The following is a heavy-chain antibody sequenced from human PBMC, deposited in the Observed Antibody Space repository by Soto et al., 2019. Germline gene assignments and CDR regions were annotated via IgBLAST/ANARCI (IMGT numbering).Heavy chain of an antibody. J-gene: IGHJ4*02. D-gene: IGHD2-21*02. CDR1: GGTFSSYA. Sequence: QVQLVQSGAEVKKPGSSVKVSCKASGGTFSSYAISWVRQAPGQGLEWMGGIIPIFGTANYAQKFQGRVTITADESTSTAYLGLSSLRSEDTAVYYWARGGFGVVVTATPFDYWGQGTLVTVSS. V-gene: IGHV1-69*01. CDR3: ARGGFGVVVTATPFDY. CDR2: IIPIFGTA.